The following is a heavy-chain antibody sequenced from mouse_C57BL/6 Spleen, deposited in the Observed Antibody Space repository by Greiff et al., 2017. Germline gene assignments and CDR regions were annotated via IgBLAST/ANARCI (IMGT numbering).Heavy chain of an antibody. V-gene: IGHV1-15*01. D-gene: IGHD4-1*01. J-gene: IGHJ2*01. CDR3: TRFLGFDY. CDR2: IDPETGGT. CDR1: GYTFTDYE. Sequence: LMESGAELVRPGASVTLSCKASGYTFTDYEMHWVKQTPVHGLEWIGAIDPETGGTAYNQKFQGKAILTADKSSSTAYMEIRSLTSEESAVYYCTRFLGFDYWGQGTTLTVSS.